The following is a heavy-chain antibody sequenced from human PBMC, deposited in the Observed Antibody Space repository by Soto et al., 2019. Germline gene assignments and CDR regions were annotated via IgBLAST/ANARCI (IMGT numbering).Heavy chain of an antibody. CDR2: IYHSGST. V-gene: IGHV4-4*02. J-gene: IGHJ4*02. CDR1: GGSISSSNW. CDR3: ASDSRYYGSGSYFVY. Sequence: QVQLQESGPGLVKPSGTLSLTCAVSGGSISSSNWWSWVRQPPGKGLEWIGEIYHSGSTNYNPSLKSRVTMSVDKSKNQFSLKLSSVAAADTAVYYCASDSRYYGSGSYFVYWGQGTLVTVSS. D-gene: IGHD3-10*01.